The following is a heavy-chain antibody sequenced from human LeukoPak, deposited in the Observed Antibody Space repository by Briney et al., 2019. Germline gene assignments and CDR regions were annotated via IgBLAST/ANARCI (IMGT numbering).Heavy chain of an antibody. V-gene: IGHV3-23*01. CDR3: AKVGYNFWSGYYH. J-gene: IGHJ4*02. Sequence: QPGGSLRLSCATSGFTFSSYAMSWVRQAPGKGLEWVSSISGSTGSTFYADSVKGRFTISRDNSRNTLYLQMSSLRAEDTAVYYCAKVGYNFWSGYYHWGQGTLVTVSS. CDR1: GFTFSSYA. D-gene: IGHD3-3*01. CDR2: ISGSTGST.